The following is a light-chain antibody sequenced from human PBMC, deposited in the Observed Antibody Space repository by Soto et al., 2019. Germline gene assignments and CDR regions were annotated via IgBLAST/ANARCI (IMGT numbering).Light chain of an antibody. CDR2: DVS. V-gene: IGLV2-14*01. CDR1: SSDVGGYNY. CDR3: SSSTGSGTYV. Sequence: SVLTQPASVSGSPGQSITISCTGTSSDVGGYNYVSWYQQQPGKAPKLIIYDVSNWPSGVSDRFSGSKSGNTASLAISGLQAEDEADYYCSSSTGSGTYVFGTGTKVTVL. J-gene: IGLJ1*01.